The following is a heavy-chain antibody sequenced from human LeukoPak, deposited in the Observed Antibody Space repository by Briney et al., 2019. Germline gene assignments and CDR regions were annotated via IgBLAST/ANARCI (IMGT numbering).Heavy chain of an antibody. J-gene: IGHJ1*01. CDR1: GFTFSSYA. CDR3: AKWGYGSGSYSGFQH. D-gene: IGHD3-10*01. CDR2: ISGSGGST. Sequence: GGSLRLSCAASGFTFSSYAMSWVRQVPGKGLEWVSAISGSGGSTYYADSVKGRFTISRDSSKNTLYLQMNSLRAEDTAVYYCAKWGYGSGSYSGFQHWGQGTLVTVSS. V-gene: IGHV3-23*01.